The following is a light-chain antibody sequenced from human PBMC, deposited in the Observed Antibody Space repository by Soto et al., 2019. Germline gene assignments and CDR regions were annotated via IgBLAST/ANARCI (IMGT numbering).Light chain of an antibody. CDR3: QQYYSKPLT. J-gene: IGKJ4*01. CDR1: QSVLFSSNNKNY. Sequence: DIVMTQSPDSLAVSLGERATINCKSSQSVLFSSNNKNYLGWYQQKVGQPPKLLIYWASTRESGVPDRFSGSGSGTDFTLTISSLQAADVAVYYCQQYYSKPLTFGGGTKVEI. CDR2: WAS. V-gene: IGKV4-1*01.